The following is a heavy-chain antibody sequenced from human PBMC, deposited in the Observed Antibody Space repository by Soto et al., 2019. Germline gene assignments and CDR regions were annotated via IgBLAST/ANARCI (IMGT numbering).Heavy chain of an antibody. D-gene: IGHD3-10*01. Sequence: EVQLVESGGGLVQPGGSLRLSCVASGFTFSDHFMDWVRQAPGKGLEWVGRIRNRANGYTTEYVASVKGRFTISRDDSQNSLYLQMNSLKTDDTALYYCVRVRGGGTYHFDYWGQGTLVTVSS. CDR2: IRNRANGYTT. V-gene: IGHV3-72*01. CDR3: VRVRGGGTYHFDY. J-gene: IGHJ4*02. CDR1: GFTFSDHF.